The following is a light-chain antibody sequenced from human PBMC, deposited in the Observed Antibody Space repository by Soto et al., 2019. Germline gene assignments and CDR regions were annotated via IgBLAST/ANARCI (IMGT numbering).Light chain of an antibody. CDR3: QQYTNWPRT. Sequence: EIVMTQSPATLSVSPGERATLSCRASQSVNSNLAWYQQKPGQAPRLLIYGASTRATDIPARFSGSGSGTEFTLTISSLQSEDFAVYYCQQYTNWPRTFGQGTKVEIK. V-gene: IGKV3-15*01. CDR1: QSVNSN. J-gene: IGKJ1*01. CDR2: GAS.